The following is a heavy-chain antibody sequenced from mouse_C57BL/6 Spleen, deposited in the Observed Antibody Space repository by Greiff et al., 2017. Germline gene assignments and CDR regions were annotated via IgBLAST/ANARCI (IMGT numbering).Heavy chain of an antibody. V-gene: IGHV5-4*03. CDR2: ISDGGSYT. Sequence: EVKLMESGGGLVKPGGSLKLSCAASGFTFSSYAMSWVRQTPEKRLEWVATISDGGSYTYYPDNVKGRFTISRDNAKNNLYLQMSHLKSEDTAMYYCARGMGYYGSRYFEVWGTGTTVTVSS. CDR3: ARGMGYYGSRYFEV. D-gene: IGHD1-1*01. J-gene: IGHJ1*03. CDR1: GFTFSSYA.